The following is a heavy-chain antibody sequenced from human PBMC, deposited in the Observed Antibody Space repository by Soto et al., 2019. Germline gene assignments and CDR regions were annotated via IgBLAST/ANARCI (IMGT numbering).Heavy chain of an antibody. CDR3: ARELYGDYGIDA. D-gene: IGHD4-17*01. J-gene: IGHJ5*01. CDR1: GFTFSSYS. CDR2: IGGSSDSI. Sequence: LRLSCAASGFTFSSYSMNWVRQAPGKGLEWVSSIGGSSDSISYADSVKGRFTISRDNAQMSLYLQMSSLRAEDTAVYYCARELYGDYGIDAWGQGTLVTVSS. V-gene: IGHV3-21*01.